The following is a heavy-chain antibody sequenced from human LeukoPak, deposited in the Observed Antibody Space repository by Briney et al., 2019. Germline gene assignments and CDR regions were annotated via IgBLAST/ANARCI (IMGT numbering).Heavy chain of an antibody. V-gene: IGHV1-69*05. Sequence: SLKLSCTPSGGTFSSYAISSVPQAPGQGLGWMGGIIPIFGTANYAQKLQGRVTITTDESTSTAYMELSSLRSEEMAVYYCAKDYRYLCGYYDSSGYSDYYYYYMDVWGKGTTVTVSS. CDR3: AKDYRYLCGYYDSSGYSDYYYYYMDV. CDR2: IIPIFGTA. CDR1: GGTFSSYA. J-gene: IGHJ6*03. D-gene: IGHD3-22*01.